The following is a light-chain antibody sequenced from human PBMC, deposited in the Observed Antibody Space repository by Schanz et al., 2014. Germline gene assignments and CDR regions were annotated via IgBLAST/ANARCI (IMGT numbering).Light chain of an antibody. Sequence: QSVLTQPASVSGSPGQSITIFCTGTSSDIGAHNYVSWYQQHPGKAPKLMIYEGTKRPSGVSNRFSGSKSGNTASLTISGLQAEDEADYYCCSYANSSTYVFGTGTKLTVL. CDR1: SSDIGAHNY. J-gene: IGLJ1*01. CDR3: CSYANSSTYV. V-gene: IGLV2-23*01. CDR2: EGT.